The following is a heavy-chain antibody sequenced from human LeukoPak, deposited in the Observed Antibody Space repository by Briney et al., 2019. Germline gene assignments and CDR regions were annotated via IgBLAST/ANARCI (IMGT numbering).Heavy chain of an antibody. V-gene: IGHV3-48*03. CDR3: STHRREPTKVRWFDS. D-gene: IGHD1-26*01. CDR2: ISSSGSTT. CDR1: GFIFSSYE. J-gene: IGHJ5*01. Sequence: GGSLRLSCAASGFIFSSYEMNWVRQAPGKGLEWVSYISSSGSTTYYADSMKGRFTISRDNAKNSLYLQMNSLRAEDTAVYYCSTHRREPTKVRWFDSWGQGTLVTVSS.